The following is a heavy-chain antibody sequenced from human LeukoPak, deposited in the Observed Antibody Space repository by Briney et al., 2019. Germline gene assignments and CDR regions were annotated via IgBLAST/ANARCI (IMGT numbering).Heavy chain of an antibody. J-gene: IGHJ6*02. CDR2: IYTSGST. D-gene: IGHD3-10*01. CDR1: GGSISSGSYY. CDR3: ARDGFGEFLESGGMDV. Sequence: SQTLSLTCTVSGGSISSGSYYWNWIRQPAGKGLEWIGRIYTSGSTNYNPSLKSRVTISVDTSKNQFSLKLSSVTAADTAVYYCARDGFGEFLESGGMDVWGQGTTVTVSS. V-gene: IGHV4-61*02.